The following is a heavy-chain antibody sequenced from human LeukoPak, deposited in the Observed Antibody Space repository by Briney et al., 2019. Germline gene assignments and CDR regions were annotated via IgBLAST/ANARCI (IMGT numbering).Heavy chain of an antibody. D-gene: IGHD3-3*01. J-gene: IGHJ3*02. V-gene: IGHV3-11*01. CDR3: ASRVALDI. CDR2: IDGSSSRI. Sequence: PGGSLRLSCAASGFTFSDYYMSWIRQAPGKGLEWVSYIDGSSSRINYADSVKGRFTISRDNAKNSLFLQMNSLTVEDTAVYYCASRVALDIWGLGTMVTVSS. CDR1: GFTFSDYY.